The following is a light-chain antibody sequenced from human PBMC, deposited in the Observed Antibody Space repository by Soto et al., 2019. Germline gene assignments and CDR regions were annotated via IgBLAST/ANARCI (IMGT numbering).Light chain of an antibody. V-gene: IGLV1-40*01. CDR1: SSNIGAGYD. J-gene: IGLJ2*01. Sequence: QSVLTQPPSVYGAPGQRVTISCTGSSSNIGAGYDVHWYQQLPGTAPKLLIYGNSNRPSGVPDRFSGSKSGTSASLAITGLQSEDEADYYCQSYDSSLSCSKLFGGGTKLTVL. CDR3: QSYDSSLSCSKL. CDR2: GNS.